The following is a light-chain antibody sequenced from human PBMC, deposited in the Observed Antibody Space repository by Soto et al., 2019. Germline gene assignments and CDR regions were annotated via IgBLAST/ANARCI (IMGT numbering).Light chain of an antibody. CDR2: CAS. Sequence: ESVLTQSPGTLSLSPGERATLSCRASQSVSSSYLAWYQQKPGQAPRLLIYCASSRATGIPDRFSGSGSGTDFTLTISRLEPEDFAVYYCQQYGSSPPRTFGQGTKLEIK. CDR3: QQYGSSPPRT. CDR1: QSVSSSY. J-gene: IGKJ2*01. V-gene: IGKV3-20*01.